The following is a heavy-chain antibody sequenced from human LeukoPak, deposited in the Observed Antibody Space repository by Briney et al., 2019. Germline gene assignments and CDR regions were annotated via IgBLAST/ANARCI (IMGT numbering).Heavy chain of an antibody. D-gene: IGHD2/OR15-2a*01. J-gene: IGHJ3*02. V-gene: IGHV1-2*02. CDR3: VREAPFGAFDI. Sequence: ASVKVSCKASGYTFTGYYMHWVRQAPGQGLEWMGWINPNSGGTNYAQKFQGRVTMTRDTSISTAYMELSSLRSEDMAVYYCVREAPFGAFDIWGQGTMVTVSS. CDR2: INPNSGGT. CDR1: GYTFTGYY.